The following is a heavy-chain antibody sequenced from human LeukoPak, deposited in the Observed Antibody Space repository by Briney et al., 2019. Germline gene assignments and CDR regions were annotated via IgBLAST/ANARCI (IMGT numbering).Heavy chain of an antibody. CDR2: INPSGGST. Sequence: ASVKVSCKASGYSFISSYIHWVRQAPGQGLEWMGIINPSGGSTSYAQEFQGRVTMTRDTSTSTVYMELSSLRSEDTAVYYCARVPCSGGSCQYYFDYWGQGTLVTVSS. J-gene: IGHJ4*02. CDR1: GYSFISSY. CDR3: ARVPCSGGSCQYYFDY. V-gene: IGHV1-46*01. D-gene: IGHD2-15*01.